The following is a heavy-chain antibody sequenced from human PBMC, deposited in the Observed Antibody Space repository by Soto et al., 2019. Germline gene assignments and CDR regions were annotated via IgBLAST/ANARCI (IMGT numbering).Heavy chain of an antibody. CDR1: GGSISGYY. J-gene: IGHJ4*02. CDR3: ARHRGPAPVY. V-gene: IGHV4-39*01. D-gene: IGHD3-10*01. CDR2: LFYGGTT. Sequence: QVQLQESGPGLVKPSETLSLTCTVSGGSISGYYWTWIRQPPGKGLEWVGSLFYGGTTDHNPSLKSRLTMSLDTSKNHFSLKLRSVTAADTAVYYCARHRGPAPVYWGQGTLVTASS.